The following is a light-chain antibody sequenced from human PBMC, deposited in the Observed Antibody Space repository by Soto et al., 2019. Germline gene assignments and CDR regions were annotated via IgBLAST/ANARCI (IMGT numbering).Light chain of an antibody. CDR2: DVT. Sequence: QSVLTQPDSVSGSPGQSVTISCSGSSSDVGAYNYVSWYQRHPGKAPKLMIYDVTNRPSGVSNRFSGSKSGNTASLTISGLQAEDEADYFCSSYTSSSTVVFGGGTKLTVL. CDR3: SSYTSSSTVV. CDR1: SSDVGAYNY. J-gene: IGLJ3*02. V-gene: IGLV2-14*01.